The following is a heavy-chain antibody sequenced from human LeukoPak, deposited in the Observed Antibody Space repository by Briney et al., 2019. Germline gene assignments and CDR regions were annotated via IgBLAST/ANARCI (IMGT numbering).Heavy chain of an antibody. D-gene: IGHD3-3*01. V-gene: IGHV4-34*01. J-gene: IGHJ6*03. CDR2: INHSGST. CDR3: ARDRITIFGVVISHYYYYMDV. Sequence: PSETLSLTCAVYGGSFSGYYWSRIRQPPGKGLEWIGEINHSGSTNYNPSLKSRVIISVDTSMNQFSLKLSSVTAADTAVYYCARDRITIFGVVISHYYYYMDVWGKGTTVTVSS. CDR1: GGSFSGYY.